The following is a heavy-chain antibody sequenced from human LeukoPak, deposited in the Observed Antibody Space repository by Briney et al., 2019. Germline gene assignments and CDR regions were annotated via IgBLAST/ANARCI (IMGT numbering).Heavy chain of an antibody. Sequence: ASVKVSCKASGYTFTGYYMHWVRQAPGQGLEWMGRINPNSGGTNYAQKFQGRVTMTRDTSISTAYMELSRLRPDDTAVYYCARVRIRQWLVFPSFDYWGQGTLVTVSS. CDR1: GYTFTGYY. CDR3: ARVRIRQWLVFPSFDY. V-gene: IGHV1-2*06. CDR2: INPNSGGT. D-gene: IGHD6-19*01. J-gene: IGHJ4*02.